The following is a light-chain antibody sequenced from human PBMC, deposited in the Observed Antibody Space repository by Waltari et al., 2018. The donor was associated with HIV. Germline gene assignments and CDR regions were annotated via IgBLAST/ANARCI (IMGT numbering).Light chain of an antibody. CDR2: SNN. CDR3: AAWDDSLNGRV. V-gene: IGLV1-44*01. Sequence: QSVLTQPPSASGTPGQRVTISCSGSSSNIGSNTDNWYQQLPGTAPKLLIYSNNQRPSGVPDRFSGSKSGTSASLAISGLQSEDEADYYCAAWDDSLNGRVFGGGTKLTVL. J-gene: IGLJ3*02. CDR1: SSNIGSNT.